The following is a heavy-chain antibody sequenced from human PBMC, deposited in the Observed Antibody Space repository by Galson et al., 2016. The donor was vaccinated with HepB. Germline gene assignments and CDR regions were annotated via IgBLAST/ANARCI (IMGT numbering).Heavy chain of an antibody. V-gene: IGHV3-43*01. CDR2: ITGDRANA. Sequence: SLRLSCAASGFTFGTYTVHWIRQAPGEGLQWVSLITGDRANAYYADSVKGRFTISRDNRKNSLYLQMNSLRTEDTALYYCAKDHGGYSGFDYWGQGTLVTVSS. J-gene: IGHJ4*02. CDR3: AKDHGGYSGFDY. D-gene: IGHD4-23*01. CDR1: GFTFGTYT.